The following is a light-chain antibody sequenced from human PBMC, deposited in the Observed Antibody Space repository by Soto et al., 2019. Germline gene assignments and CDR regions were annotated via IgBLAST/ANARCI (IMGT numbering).Light chain of an antibody. CDR3: AAWDDSLGVV. Sequence: QSALTQPPSASGTPGQRVAISCSGSTSNIGTNYVYWYQQLPGTAPKLLIYRNNQRPSGVPDRFFGSKSGTSASLAISGLRSEDEADYYCAAWDDSLGVVFGGGTKLTVL. CDR2: RNN. V-gene: IGLV1-47*01. J-gene: IGLJ2*01. CDR1: TSNIGTNY.